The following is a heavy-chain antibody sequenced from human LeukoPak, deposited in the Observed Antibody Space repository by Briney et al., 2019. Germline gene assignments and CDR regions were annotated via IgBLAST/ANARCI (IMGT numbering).Heavy chain of an antibody. CDR3: ARQPAVWGSYRYADY. Sequence: GESLKMSCKGSGYSFTSYWIGWVRQMPGKGLEWMGIIYPGDSDTRYSPSFQGQVTISADKSISTAYLQWSSLKASDTAMYYCARQPAVWGSYRYADYWGQGTLVTVSS. J-gene: IGHJ4*02. V-gene: IGHV5-51*01. CDR2: IYPGDSDT. CDR1: GYSFTSYW. D-gene: IGHD3-16*02.